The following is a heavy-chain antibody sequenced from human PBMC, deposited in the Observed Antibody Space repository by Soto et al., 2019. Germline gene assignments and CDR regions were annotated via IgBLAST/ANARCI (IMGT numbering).Heavy chain of an antibody. V-gene: IGHV1-8*01. CDR2: MKPSSGVT. D-gene: IGHD6-6*01. J-gene: IGHJ4*02. CDR3: VALAR. Sequence: ASVKVSCKASGYTFINYDINWVRQAAGQGLEWMGWMKPSSGVTGYGHKFQGRIALTRDTSTSTAFMELSGLKFEDTAVYYCVALARWGQGTLVTVSS. CDR1: GYTFINYD.